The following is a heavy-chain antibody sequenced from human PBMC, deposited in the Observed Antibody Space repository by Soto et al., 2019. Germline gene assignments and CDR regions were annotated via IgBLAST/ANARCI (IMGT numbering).Heavy chain of an antibody. CDR1: GYTLTELS. CDR2: FDPEGEP. V-gene: IGHV1-24*01. Sequence: GASVKVSCKVSGYTLTELSIHWVRQAPGKGLEWVGSFDPEGEPVFAQRFQGRVTMTEDTSTDTAYIQLTSLRSDDTAVFYCATGSHNLDVWGQGTTVTVSS. J-gene: IGHJ6*02. CDR3: ATGSHNLDV.